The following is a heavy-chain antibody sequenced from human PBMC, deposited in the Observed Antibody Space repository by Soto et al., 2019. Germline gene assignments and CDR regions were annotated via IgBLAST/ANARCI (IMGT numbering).Heavy chain of an antibody. CDR3: AADLSYDFWSGYSNWFDP. J-gene: IGHJ5*02. Sequence: SVKVSCKASGFTFTSSAVQWVRQARGQRLEWIGWIVVGSGNTNYAQKFQERVTITRDMSTSTAYMELSSLRSEDTAVYYCAADLSYDFWSGYSNWFDPWGKGTLVTVSS. CDR1: GFTFTSSA. CDR2: IVVGSGNT. V-gene: IGHV1-58*01. D-gene: IGHD3-3*01.